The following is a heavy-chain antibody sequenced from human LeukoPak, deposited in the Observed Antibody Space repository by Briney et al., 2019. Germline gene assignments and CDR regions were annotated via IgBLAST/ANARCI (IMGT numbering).Heavy chain of an antibody. D-gene: IGHD3-16*02. V-gene: IGHV1-18*01. CDR2: ISAYNGNT. CDR1: GYTFTSYG. CDR3: ARENYDYVWGSYRPYYFDY. Sequence: ASVKVSCKASGYTFTSYGISWVRQAPGQGLEWMGWISAYNGNTNYAQKLQGRVTMTTDTSTSTAYMELRSPRSDDTAVYYCARENYDYVWGSYRPYYFDYWGQGTLVTVSS. J-gene: IGHJ4*02.